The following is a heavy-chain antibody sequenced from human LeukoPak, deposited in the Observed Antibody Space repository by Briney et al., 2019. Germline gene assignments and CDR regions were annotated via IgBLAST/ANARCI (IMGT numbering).Heavy chain of an antibody. V-gene: IGHV3-43*01. Sequence: GGSLRLSCAASGFTFDDYTMHWVRQAPGKGLEWVSLISRDGGSTYYADSVKGRFTISRDNSKNSLYLQMNSLRTEDTALYYCAKDGSGSYQHYYYGMDVWGQGTTVTVSS. CDR1: GFTFDDYT. D-gene: IGHD3-10*01. J-gene: IGHJ6*02. CDR2: ISRDGGST. CDR3: AKDGSGSYQHYYYGMDV.